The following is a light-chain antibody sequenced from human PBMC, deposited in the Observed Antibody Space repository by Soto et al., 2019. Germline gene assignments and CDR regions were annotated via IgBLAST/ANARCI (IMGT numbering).Light chain of an antibody. J-gene: IGKJ1*01. V-gene: IGKV3-11*01. CDR3: QQRSNWPWT. CDR1: QSVSSY. CDR2: DAS. Sequence: EIVLTQSPATQSLSPGERATLSCRASQSVSSYLAWYQQKPGQAPRLLIYDASNRATSIPARFSGSGSGTDFTLTISSLEPEDFAVYYCQQRSNWPWTFGQGTKVEIK.